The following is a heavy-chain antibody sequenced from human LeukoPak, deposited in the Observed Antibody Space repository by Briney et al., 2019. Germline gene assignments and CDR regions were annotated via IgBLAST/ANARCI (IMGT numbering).Heavy chain of an antibody. CDR3: ATVGYTDSSGYYRDY. D-gene: IGHD3-22*01. CDR1: GYTFTGYY. V-gene: IGHV1-24*01. Sequence: ASVKVSCKASGYTFTGYYMHWVRQAPGKGLEWMGGFDPEDGETIYAQKFQGRVTMTEDTSTDTAYMELSSLRSEDTAVYYCATVGYTDSSGYYRDYWGQGTLVTVSS. CDR2: FDPEDGET. J-gene: IGHJ4*02.